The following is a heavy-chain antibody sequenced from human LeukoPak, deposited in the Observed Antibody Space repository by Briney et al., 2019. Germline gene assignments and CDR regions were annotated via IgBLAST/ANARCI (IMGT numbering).Heavy chain of an antibody. Sequence: SETLSLTCAVYGGSISSYYWSWIRQPPGKGLEWIGYIYYSGSTNYNPSLKSRVTISVDTSKDQFSLKLSSVTAADTAVYYCARSRSSGWSYDAFDIWGQGTMVTVSS. J-gene: IGHJ3*02. CDR2: IYYSGST. D-gene: IGHD6-19*01. CDR3: ARSRSSGWSYDAFDI. CDR1: GGSISSYY. V-gene: IGHV4-59*01.